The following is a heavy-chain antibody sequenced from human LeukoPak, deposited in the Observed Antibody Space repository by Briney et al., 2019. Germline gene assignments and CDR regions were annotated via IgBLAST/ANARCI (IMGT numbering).Heavy chain of an antibody. J-gene: IGHJ5*02. D-gene: IGHD3-22*01. Sequence: GASVKVSCKASGGTFSSYAISWVRQAPGQGLEWMGGIIPIFGTANYAQTFQGRVTITTDESTSTAYMELSSLRSVDTAVYYCARSSGYYHLNWFDPWSQGTLVTVSS. V-gene: IGHV1-69*05. CDR3: ARSSGYYHLNWFDP. CDR2: IIPIFGTA. CDR1: GGTFSSYA.